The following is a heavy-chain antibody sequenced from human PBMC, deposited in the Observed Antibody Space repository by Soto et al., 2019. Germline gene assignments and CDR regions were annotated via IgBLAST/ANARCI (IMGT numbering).Heavy chain of an antibody. Sequence: QVQLVQSGAEVKKPGSSVKVSCKASGGTFSTDSISWVRQAPGQGLEWMGGIIPMFGTANNAQKFQGRVTITADESTSTADMERSSLRSEDTAGYFCARESEGYYGMDVWGQGTTVTVAS. CDR1: GGTFSTDS. V-gene: IGHV1-69*12. CDR3: ARESEGYYGMDV. J-gene: IGHJ6*02. CDR2: IIPMFGTA.